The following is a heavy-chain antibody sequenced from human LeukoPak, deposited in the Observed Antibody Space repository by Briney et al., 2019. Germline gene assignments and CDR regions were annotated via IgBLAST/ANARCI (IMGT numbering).Heavy chain of an antibody. J-gene: IGHJ3*02. CDR2: ISAYNGNT. Sequence: ASVKVSCKASGYTFTSYGISWVRQAPGQGLEWMGWISAYNGNTNYAQKLQGRVTMTTDTSTSTAYMELRSLGSDDTAVYYCARDRYYDSSGYAGFDDAFDIWGQGTMVTVSS. CDR1: GYTFTSYG. CDR3: ARDRYYDSSGYAGFDDAFDI. V-gene: IGHV1-18*01. D-gene: IGHD3-22*01.